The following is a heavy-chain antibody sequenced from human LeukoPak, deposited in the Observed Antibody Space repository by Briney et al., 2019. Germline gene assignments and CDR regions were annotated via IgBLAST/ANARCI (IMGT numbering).Heavy chain of an antibody. CDR2: ISSSSSTI. D-gene: IGHD3-3*01. J-gene: IGHJ4*02. V-gene: IGHV3-48*01. CDR3: AREVLEWFLMAHYFDY. Sequence: PGGSLRLSCAASGFTFSSYSMNWVRQAPGKGLEWVSYISSSSSTIYYADSVKGRFTISRDNAKNSLYLQMNSLRAEDTAVYYCAREVLEWFLMAHYFDYWGQGTLVTVSS. CDR1: GFTFSSYS.